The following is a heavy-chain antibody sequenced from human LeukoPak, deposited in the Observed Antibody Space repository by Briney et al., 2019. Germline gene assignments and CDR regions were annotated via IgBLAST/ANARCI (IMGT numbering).Heavy chain of an antibody. V-gene: IGHV4-59*01. Sequence: SETLSLTCTVSGGSISSYYWSWIRQPPGKGLEWIGYIYYSGSTNYNPSLKSRVTISVDTSKNQFSLKLSSVTAADTAVYYCARSGGGLYGYRGGVFDYWGQGILVTVSS. CDR3: ARSGGGLYGYRGGVFDY. CDR1: GGSISSYY. CDR2: IYYSGST. J-gene: IGHJ4*02. D-gene: IGHD5-18*01.